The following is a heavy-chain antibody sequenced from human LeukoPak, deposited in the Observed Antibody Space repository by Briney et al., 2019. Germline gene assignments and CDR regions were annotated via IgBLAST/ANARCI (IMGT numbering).Heavy chain of an antibody. CDR2: ISGSGGST. J-gene: IGHJ6*03. Sequence: PGGSLRLSCAASGFTFSSYGMSWVRQAPGKGLEWVSAISGSGGSTYYADSVKGRFTISRDNSKNTLYLQMNSLRAEDTAVYYCAKAGQRFDWLFRHYYYYYMDVWGKGTTVTISS. CDR3: AKAGQRFDWLFRHYYYYYMDV. CDR1: GFTFSSYG. D-gene: IGHD3-9*01. V-gene: IGHV3-23*01.